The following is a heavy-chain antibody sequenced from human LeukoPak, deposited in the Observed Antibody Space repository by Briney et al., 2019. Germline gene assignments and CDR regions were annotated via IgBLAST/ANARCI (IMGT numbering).Heavy chain of an antibody. CDR1: GGSFSGYY. J-gene: IGHJ6*04. Sequence: SETLSLTCAVYGGSFSGYYWSWIRQLPGKGLEWIGEINHSGSTNYNPSLKSRVTISVDTSKNQFSLKLSSVTAADTAVYYCARGRVVAATYYGMDVWGEGTTVTVSS. V-gene: IGHV4-34*01. CDR2: INHSGST. CDR3: ARGRVVAATYYGMDV. D-gene: IGHD2-15*01.